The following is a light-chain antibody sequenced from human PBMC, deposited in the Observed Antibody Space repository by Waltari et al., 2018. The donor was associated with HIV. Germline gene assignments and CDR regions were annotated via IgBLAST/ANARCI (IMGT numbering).Light chain of an antibody. CDR1: SSHIGSNT. J-gene: IGLJ3*02. CDR3: AAWDDSLNGWV. V-gene: IGLV1-44*01. CDR2: TNN. Sequence: QSVLTQPPSASGTPGQRVTISCSGSSSHIGSNTGNWYHQLPGPAPKLLIYTNNQRPSGVPDRFSGSKSGTSASLAISGLQSEDEADYYCAAWDDSLNGWVFGGGTKLTVL.